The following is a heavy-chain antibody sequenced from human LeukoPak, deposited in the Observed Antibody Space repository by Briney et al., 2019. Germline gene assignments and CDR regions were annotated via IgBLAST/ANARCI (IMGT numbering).Heavy chain of an antibody. D-gene: IGHD5-24*01. CDR2: INNDGSST. CDR1: GFTFSAYW. CDR3: AKVDGHTSQEYFQH. V-gene: IGHV3-74*01. Sequence: GGSLRLSCAASGFTFSAYWMHWVRQVPGKGLEWVSRINNDGSSTAYADSVKGRFTISRDNSKNTLYLQMNSLGAEDTAVYYCAKVDGHTSQEYFQHWGQGTLVTVSS. J-gene: IGHJ1*01.